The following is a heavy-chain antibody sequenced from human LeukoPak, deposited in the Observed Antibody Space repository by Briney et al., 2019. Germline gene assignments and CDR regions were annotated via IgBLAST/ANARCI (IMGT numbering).Heavy chain of an antibody. CDR2: IKSKTDGGTT. CDR1: GFTFSNAW. CDR3: STARDPGYYPDY. J-gene: IGHJ4*02. D-gene: IGHD3-9*01. Sequence: GRSLRLSCAGSGFTFSNAWMNWVRQAPGKGLEWVGRIKSKTDGGTTEYAAPVKGRFTISRDDSKNTLYLQMNSLKTEDTAVYYCSTARDPGYYPDYWGQGTLVTVSS. V-gene: IGHV3-15*01.